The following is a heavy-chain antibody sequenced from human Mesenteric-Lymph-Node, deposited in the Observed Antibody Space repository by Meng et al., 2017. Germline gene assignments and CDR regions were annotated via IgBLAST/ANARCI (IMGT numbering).Heavy chain of an antibody. CDR3: ARSLGDYLLFDY. Sequence: GERVGSGGGLVKPGGSRSLSCAASGITFSEYYMSWIRQAPGKGLEWVSYISSSGSTIYYADSVKGRFTISRDNAKNSLYLQMNSLRAEDTAVYYCARSLGDYLLFDYWGQGTLVTVSS. D-gene: IGHD4-17*01. V-gene: IGHV3-11*01. CDR2: ISSSGSTI. CDR1: GITFSEYY. J-gene: IGHJ4*02.